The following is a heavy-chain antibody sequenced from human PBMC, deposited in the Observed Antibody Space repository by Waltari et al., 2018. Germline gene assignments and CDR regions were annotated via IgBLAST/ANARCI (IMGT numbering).Heavy chain of an antibody. CDR2: INTKSGGT. J-gene: IGHJ4*02. CDR1: GFTFTDSY. CDR3: AKNIVTGPNSDS. Sequence: QVQLVQSGAEVKTPGASVKVSCKTSGFTFTDSYIHWVRQAPGQGLEWMGGINTKSGGTDYTQNFQGRVTMTRDTSISTVYMELTRLISDDTAVYYCAKNIVTGPNSDSWGQGTLVTVSS. V-gene: IGHV1-2*02. D-gene: IGHD5-12*01.